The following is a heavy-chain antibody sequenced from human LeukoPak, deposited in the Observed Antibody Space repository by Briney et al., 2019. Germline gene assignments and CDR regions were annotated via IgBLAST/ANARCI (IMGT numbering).Heavy chain of an antibody. CDR1: GFTFSSYS. CDR3: ARDRYSSGCFDY. D-gene: IGHD6-19*01. CDR2: ISSSSSYI. J-gene: IGHJ4*02. Sequence: GGSLRLSCAASGFTFSSYSMNWVRQAPGKGLEWVSSISSSSSYIYYADSMKGRFTISRDNAKNSLYLQMNSLRAEDTAVYYCARDRYSSGCFDYWGQGTLVTVSS. V-gene: IGHV3-21*01.